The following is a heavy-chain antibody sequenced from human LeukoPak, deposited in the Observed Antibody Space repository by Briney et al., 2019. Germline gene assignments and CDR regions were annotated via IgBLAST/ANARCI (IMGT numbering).Heavy chain of an antibody. V-gene: IGHV5-51*01. D-gene: IGHD1-20*01. J-gene: IGHJ3*02. CDR2: IYPGDSET. Sequence: GESLKISCKGSGYSFTSYWIGWVRQMPGKGLEWMGIIYPGDSETRYSPSFQGQVTISADKSISTAYLQWSSLKASDTAMYYCARDITGTIDAFDIWGQGTMVTVSS. CDR3: ARDITGTIDAFDI. CDR1: GYSFTSYW.